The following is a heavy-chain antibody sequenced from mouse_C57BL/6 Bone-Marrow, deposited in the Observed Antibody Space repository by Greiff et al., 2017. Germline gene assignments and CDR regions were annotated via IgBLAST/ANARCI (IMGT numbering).Heavy chain of an antibody. J-gene: IGHJ2*01. D-gene: IGHD1-1*01. CDR2: ISSGGSYT. CDR3: ARRVVPFFDY. Sequence: DVQLVESGGDLVKPGGSLKLPCAASGFTFSSYGMSWVRQTPDKRLEWVATISSGGSYTYYPDSVKGRFPISRDNAKNTLYLQMSSLKSEDTAMYYCARRVVPFFDYWGQGTTLTVSS. CDR1: GFTFSSYG. V-gene: IGHV5-6*01.